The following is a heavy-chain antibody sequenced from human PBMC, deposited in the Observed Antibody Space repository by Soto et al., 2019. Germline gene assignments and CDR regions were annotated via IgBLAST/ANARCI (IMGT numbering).Heavy chain of an antibody. Sequence: QVQMVQSGAAVKKTGSSVKVSCTASGGSFSSYAISWVRQAPGQGLEWMVGIIPIFGTANYAQKFQGSVTITADESTSTAYRELSSLRSEDTAVYYCARTATAMGSRGYYSYVMDFWGQGPTVTVSS. J-gene: IGHJ6*02. CDR2: IIPIFGTA. CDR1: GGSFSSYA. D-gene: IGHD5-18*01. CDR3: ARTATAMGSRGYYSYVMDF. V-gene: IGHV1-69*01.